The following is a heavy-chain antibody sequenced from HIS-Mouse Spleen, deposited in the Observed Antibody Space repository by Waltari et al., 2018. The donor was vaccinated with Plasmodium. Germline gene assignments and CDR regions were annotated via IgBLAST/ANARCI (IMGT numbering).Heavy chain of an antibody. D-gene: IGHD3-10*01. Sequence: QVQLQQWGAGLLKPSETLSLTCAGHCGSSRGYSWSWIRQPPGKGLEWSGEINHSGSANYNPSLKSRVTISVDTSKNQFSLKLSSVTAADTAVYYCARGRVLGTSSGYFDLWGRGTLVTVSS. J-gene: IGHJ2*01. CDR3: ARGRVLGTSSGYFDL. CDR2: INHSGSA. V-gene: IGHV4-34*01. CDR1: CGSSRGYS.